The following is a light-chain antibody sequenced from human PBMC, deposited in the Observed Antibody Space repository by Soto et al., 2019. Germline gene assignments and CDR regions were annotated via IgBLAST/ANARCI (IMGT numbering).Light chain of an antibody. CDR2: GAS. Sequence: EIVLTQSPGTLSLSPGERATLSCRASQSVSSSYLAWYQQKPGQAPRLLIYGASSRATGIPDRFSGSGSGTDFTLTISRLEPEDFAVYYCHQYGYSPRTFGQGTKLEIK. CDR1: QSVSSSY. V-gene: IGKV3-20*01. CDR3: HQYGYSPRT. J-gene: IGKJ2*01.